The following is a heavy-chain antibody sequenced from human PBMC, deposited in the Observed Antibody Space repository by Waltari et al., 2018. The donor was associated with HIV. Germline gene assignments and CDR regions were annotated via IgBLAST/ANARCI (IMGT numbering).Heavy chain of an antibody. Sequence: AASGFTFSSYAMHWVRQAPGKGLEWVAVISYDGSNKYYADSVKGRFTISRDNSKNTLYLQMNSLRAEDTAVYYCARGRQQLVGGAFDIWGQGTMVTVSS. J-gene: IGHJ3*02. D-gene: IGHD6-13*01. CDR2: ISYDGSNK. V-gene: IGHV3-30-3*01. CDR3: ARGRQQLVGGAFDI. CDR1: GFTFSSYA.